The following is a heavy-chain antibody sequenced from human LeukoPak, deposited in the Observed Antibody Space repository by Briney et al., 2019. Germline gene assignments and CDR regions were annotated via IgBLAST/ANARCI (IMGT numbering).Heavy chain of an antibody. CDR1: GFTFSDYC. J-gene: IGHJ4*02. CDR3: ARAITTTAPFDY. V-gene: IGHV3-11*06. CDR2: ISTSSTYT. Sequence: GGSLRLSCTASGFTFSDYCMSWIRQAPGKGLEWVSYISTSSTYTNYADSVKGRFTISRDNAKNSLFLQMNSLRAEDTAVYYCARAITTTAPFDYWGQGTLVTVSS. D-gene: IGHD1-1*01.